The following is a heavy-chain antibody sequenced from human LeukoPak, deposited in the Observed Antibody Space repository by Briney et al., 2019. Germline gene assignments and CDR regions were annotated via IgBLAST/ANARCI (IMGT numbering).Heavy chain of an antibody. CDR3: AKDGGLWVSAHWGDS. V-gene: IGHV3-53*01. CDR1: GFTVSSNY. Sequence: GGSLRLSCAVSGFTVSSNYMSWVRQAPGKGLEWVSVIYSGGSTYYADSVKGRFTISRDHSKNTLYLQMNSLRAEDTAVYYCAKDGGLWVSAHWGDSWGRGTLVTVSS. D-gene: IGHD7-27*01. CDR2: IYSGGST. J-gene: IGHJ4*02.